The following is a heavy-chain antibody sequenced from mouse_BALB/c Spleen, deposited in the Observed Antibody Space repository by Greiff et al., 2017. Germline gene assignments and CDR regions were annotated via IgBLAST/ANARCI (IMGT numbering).Heavy chain of an antibody. D-gene: IGHD2-2*01. CDR1: GFAFSSYD. J-gene: IGHJ4*01. V-gene: IGHV5-12-1*01. Sequence: EVMLVESGGGLVKPGGSLKLSCAASGFAFSSYDMSWVRQTPEKRLEWVAYISSGGGSTYYPDTVKGRFTISRDNAKNTLYLQMSSLKSEDTAMYYGARQRDGNDAMDYWGQGTSVTVSS. CDR2: ISSGGGST. CDR3: ARQRDGNDAMDY.